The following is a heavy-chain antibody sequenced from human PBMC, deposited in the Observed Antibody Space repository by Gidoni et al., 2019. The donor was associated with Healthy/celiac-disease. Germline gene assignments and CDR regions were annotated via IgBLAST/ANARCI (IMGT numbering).Heavy chain of an antibody. Sequence: QGQLQQWGAGPLKPSETLSLTCAVYGGSSSGYYWSWIRQPPGKGLEWIGEINHSGSTNYNPSLKSRVTISVDTSKNQFSLKLSSVTAADTAVYYCARGLIGSGSRHWFDPWGQGTLVTVSS. CDR2: INHSGST. V-gene: IGHV4-34*01. CDR1: GGSSSGYY. D-gene: IGHD3-10*01. CDR3: ARGLIGSGSRHWFDP. J-gene: IGHJ5*02.